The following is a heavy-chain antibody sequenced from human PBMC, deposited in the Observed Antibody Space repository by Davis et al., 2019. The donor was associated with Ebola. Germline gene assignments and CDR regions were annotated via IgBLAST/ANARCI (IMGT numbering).Heavy chain of an antibody. D-gene: IGHD5-18*01. CDR2: ANSDGSTT. V-gene: IGHV3-74*01. CDR3: SREVRGGFSPMDL. J-gene: IGHJ6*04. CDR1: GSTFINYW. Sequence: PGGSLRLSCAASGSTFINYWMHWVRQAPGKGLEWVSRANSDGSTTGYGDSVKGRFTISRDNARNTLYLQMNSLRAEDTAVYYCSREVRGGFSPMDLWGTGTTVTVSS.